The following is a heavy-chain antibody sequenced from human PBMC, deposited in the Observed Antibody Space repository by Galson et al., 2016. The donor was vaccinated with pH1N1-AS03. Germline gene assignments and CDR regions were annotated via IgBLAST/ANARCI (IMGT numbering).Heavy chain of an antibody. V-gene: IGHV1-69*13. Sequence: SVKVSCKASGGTISNLAISWVRQAPGQGLEWVGGIIPIFNAPIYAQKFQNSVTITADESTSTAYMELSSLTSDDTAVFYCVRRFCHAHRCSSSNYYYYGLHVWGQGTSVTVSS. J-gene: IGHJ6*02. D-gene: IGHD2-15*01. CDR3: VRRFCHAHRCSSSNYYYYGLHV. CDR1: GGTISNLA. CDR2: IIPIFNAP.